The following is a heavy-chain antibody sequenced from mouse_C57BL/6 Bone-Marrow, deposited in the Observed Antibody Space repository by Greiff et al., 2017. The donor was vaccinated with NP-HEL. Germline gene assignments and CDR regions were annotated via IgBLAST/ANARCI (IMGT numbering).Heavy chain of an antibody. CDR1: GYSFTDYN. CDR2: INPNYGTT. D-gene: IGHD1-1*01. Sequence: VQLQQSGPELVKPGASVKISCKASGYSFTDYNMNWVKQSNGKSLEWIGVINPNYGTTSYNRKFKGKATLTVDKSSSTAYMQLSSLTSEDSAVYYCAVYYGSSRFAYWGQGTLVTVSA. CDR3: AVYYGSSRFAY. J-gene: IGHJ3*01. V-gene: IGHV1-39*01.